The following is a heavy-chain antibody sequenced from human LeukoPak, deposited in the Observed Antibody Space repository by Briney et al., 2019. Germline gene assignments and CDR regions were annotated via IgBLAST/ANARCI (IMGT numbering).Heavy chain of an antibody. CDR3: ARSLLGSSGWYYYYGMDV. CDR1: GGSFSGYY. J-gene: IGHJ6*02. D-gene: IGHD6-19*01. CDR2: INHSGST. Sequence: SETLSLTCAVYGGSFSGYYWSWIRQPPGKGVEWIGEINHSGSTNYNPSLKSRVTISVDTSKNQFSLKLGSVTAADTAVYYCARSLLGSSGWYYYYGMDVWGQGTTVTVSS. V-gene: IGHV4-34*01.